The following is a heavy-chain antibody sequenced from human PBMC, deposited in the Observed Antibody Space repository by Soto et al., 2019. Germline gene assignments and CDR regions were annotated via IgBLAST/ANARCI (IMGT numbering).Heavy chain of an antibody. J-gene: IGHJ3*02. Sequence: GGSLRLSCAASGFTFSSYGMHWVRQAPGKGLEWVAVIWYDGSNKYYADSVKGRFTTSRENSKNTLYLQMNSLRAEDTAVYYCARAINDIVVVVAATEDAFDIWGQGTMVTVSS. D-gene: IGHD2-15*01. V-gene: IGHV3-33*01. CDR1: GFTFSSYG. CDR3: ARAINDIVVVVAATEDAFDI. CDR2: IWYDGSNK.